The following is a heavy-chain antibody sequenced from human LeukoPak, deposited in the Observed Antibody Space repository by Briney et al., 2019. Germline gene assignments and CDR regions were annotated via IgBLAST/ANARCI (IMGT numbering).Heavy chain of an antibody. CDR1: GFTFISND. CDR3: ARSGISVAGYFDY. D-gene: IGHD6-19*01. CDR2: IMYDGSDK. Sequence: GGSLRLSCAASGFTFISNDMNWVRQAPGKGLEWVAFIMYDGSDKYYADSVKGRFTISRDNSKNTLYLQINSLRAEDTAVYYCARSGISVAGYFDYWGQGTLVTVSS. J-gene: IGHJ4*02. V-gene: IGHV3-30*02.